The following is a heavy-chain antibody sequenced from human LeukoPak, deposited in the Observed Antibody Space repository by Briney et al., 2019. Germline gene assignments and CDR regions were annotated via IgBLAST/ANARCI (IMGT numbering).Heavy chain of an antibody. CDR3: ARDVGSGYYPPFDY. CDR2: IYYSGST. Sequence: PSETLSLTCTVSGGSISSYYWGWIRQPPGKGLEWIGSIYYSGSTYYNPSLKSRVTISVDTSKNQFSLRLSSVTAADTAMYYCARDVGSGYYPPFDYWXXXXXVTXSS. V-gene: IGHV4-39*07. J-gene: IGHJ4*01. D-gene: IGHD3-22*01. CDR1: GGSISSYY.